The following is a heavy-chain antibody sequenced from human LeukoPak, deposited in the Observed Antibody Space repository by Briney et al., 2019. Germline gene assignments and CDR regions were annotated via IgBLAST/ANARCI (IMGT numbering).Heavy chain of an antibody. J-gene: IGHJ6*03. Sequence: GGSLRLSCAASGFTFSSYAMSWVGQAPGKGLEGGSAISGSGGSTYYARSVKGRFTISRDNAKNSLYLQMNSLRAEDTAVYYCTRGSGWKNYYYYYYMDVWGKGTTVTVSS. CDR3: TRGSGWKNYYYYYYMDV. D-gene: IGHD6-19*01. V-gene: IGHV3-23*01. CDR2: ISGSGGST. CDR1: GFTFSSYA.